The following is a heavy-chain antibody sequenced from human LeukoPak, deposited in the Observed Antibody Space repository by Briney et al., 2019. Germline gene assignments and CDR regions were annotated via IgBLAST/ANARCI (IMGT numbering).Heavy chain of an antibody. V-gene: IGHV3-53*05. Sequence: GGSLRLSCAASGFTVSSNYMSWVRQAPGKGLEWVSVIYSGGSTYYADSVKGRFTISRDNAKNSLYLQMNSLRAEDTALYYCAKDTTGYSYPTGAFDIWGPGTMVTVSS. CDR2: IYSGGST. D-gene: IGHD5-18*01. CDR1: GFTVSSNY. CDR3: AKDTTGYSYPTGAFDI. J-gene: IGHJ3*02.